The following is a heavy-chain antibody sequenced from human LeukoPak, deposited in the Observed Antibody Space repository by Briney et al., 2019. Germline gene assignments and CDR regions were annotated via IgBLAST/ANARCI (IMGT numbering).Heavy chain of an antibody. J-gene: IGHJ6*04. Sequence: PGGTLRLSCAGSGFTFSSYGLSWVRQAPGKGLEWVSGISGSGGNIQYADSVKGRFTVSRDNSKNMLYLQMNSLRAEDTAVYYCAELGITMIGGVWGKGTTVTISS. CDR1: GFTFSSYG. CDR2: ISGSGGNI. V-gene: IGHV3-23*01. D-gene: IGHD3-10*02. CDR3: AELGITMIGGV.